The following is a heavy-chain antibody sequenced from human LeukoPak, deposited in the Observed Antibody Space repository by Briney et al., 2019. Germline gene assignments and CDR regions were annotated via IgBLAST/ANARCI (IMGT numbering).Heavy chain of an antibody. CDR1: GRTFSTYA. CDR2: IIPIFGTA. D-gene: IGHD3-10*01. J-gene: IGHJ5*02. Sequence: PSVKLSCKPSGRTFSTYAISWVRQAPGQGLEWMGGIIPIFGTANYAQKFQGRVTITADESTSTAYMELSSLRSEDTAVYYCAREQDYGSGIQLFDPWGQGTLVTVSS. CDR3: AREQDYGSGIQLFDP. V-gene: IGHV1-69*13.